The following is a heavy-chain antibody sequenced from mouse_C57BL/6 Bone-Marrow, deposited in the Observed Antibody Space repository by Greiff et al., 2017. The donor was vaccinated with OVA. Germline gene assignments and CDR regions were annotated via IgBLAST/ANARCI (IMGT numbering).Heavy chain of an antibody. CDR1: GFTFSDYG. CDR2: ISSGSSTI. CDR3: ARGDYDDRYYFDY. V-gene: IGHV5-17*01. J-gene: IGHJ2*01. Sequence: EVQLVESGGGLVKPGGSLKLSCAASGFTFSDYGMHWVRQAPEKGLGWVAYISSGSSTIYYADTVKGRFTISRDNAKNTLFLQMTSLRSEDTAMYYCARGDYDDRYYFDYWGQGTTLTVSS. D-gene: IGHD2-4*01.